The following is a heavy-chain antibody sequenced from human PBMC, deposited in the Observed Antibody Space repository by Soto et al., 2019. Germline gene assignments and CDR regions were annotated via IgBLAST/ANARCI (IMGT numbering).Heavy chain of an antibody. CDR3: AKTFCSSTSCYWADAFDV. J-gene: IGHJ3*01. D-gene: IGHD2-2*01. V-gene: IGHV4-38-2*01. Sequence: SETLPLTCAVSGYSISSGYYWGWIRQPPGKGLEWIGSLYHSGDTYYNPSLKSRVTISVDTSKNQFSLKLSSVTATDTAMYYCAKTFCSSTSCYWADAFDVWGQGTMVTVSS. CDR2: LYHSGDT. CDR1: GYSISSGYY.